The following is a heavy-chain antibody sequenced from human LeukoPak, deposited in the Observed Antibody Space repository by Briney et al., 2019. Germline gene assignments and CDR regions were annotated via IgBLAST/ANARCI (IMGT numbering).Heavy chain of an antibody. CDR1: GGSISSSSYY. CDR3: ASHPLPAAFSDY. J-gene: IGHJ4*02. Sequence: SETLSLTCIVSGGSISSSSYYWGWIRQPPGKGLEWIGSIYYSGSTYYNPSLKSRVTISVDTSKNQFSLKLSSVTAADTAVYYCASHPLPAAFSDYWGQGTLVTVSS. CDR2: IYYSGST. D-gene: IGHD2-2*01. V-gene: IGHV4-39*01.